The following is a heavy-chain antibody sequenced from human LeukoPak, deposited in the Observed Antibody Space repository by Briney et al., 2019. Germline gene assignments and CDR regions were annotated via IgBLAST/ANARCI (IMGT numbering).Heavy chain of an antibody. CDR1: GYTFNNYG. V-gene: IGHV1-18*01. J-gene: IGHJ4*02. CDR2: ISAHNGYT. CDR3: ARGGSFGTY. D-gene: IGHD3-10*01. Sequence: GASVKVSCKASGYTFNNYGINWVRQAPGQGLEWMGWISAHNGYTKYAQKVQGRVTLTTDTSTSTACMELKSLKSDDTAIYYCARGGSFGTYWGQGTLVTVSS.